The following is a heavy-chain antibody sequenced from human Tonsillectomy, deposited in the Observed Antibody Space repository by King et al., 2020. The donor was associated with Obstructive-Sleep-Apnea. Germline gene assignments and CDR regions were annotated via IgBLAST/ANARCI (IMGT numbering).Heavy chain of an antibody. D-gene: IGHD3-9*01. CDR3: ARGRRDFDWLTVAY. J-gene: IGHJ4*02. V-gene: IGHV3-74*01. CDR2: INSDGGST. Sequence: DVQLVESGGGLVQPGGSLRLSCAASGFTFNSYWMHWVRQAPGKGLVWVSRINSDGGSTNYADSVKGRFTISRDNAKNTLDLQMNSLRADDTAVYFCARGRRDFDWLTVAYWGQGTLVTVSS. CDR1: GFTFNSYW.